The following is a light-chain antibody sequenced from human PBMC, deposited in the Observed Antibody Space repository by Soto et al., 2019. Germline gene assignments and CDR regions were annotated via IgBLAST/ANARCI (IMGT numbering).Light chain of an antibody. Sequence: QAVVTQEPSLTVSPGGTVTLTCGSSTGAVTSGHYPYWFQQKPGQAPRTLIYDTSNKHSWTPARFSGSLLGGKAALTLSGAQPEDEAEYYCLLSYSGARSYVFGTGTKVTVI. CDR2: DTS. CDR1: TGAVTSGHY. J-gene: IGLJ1*01. V-gene: IGLV7-46*01. CDR3: LLSYSGARSYV.